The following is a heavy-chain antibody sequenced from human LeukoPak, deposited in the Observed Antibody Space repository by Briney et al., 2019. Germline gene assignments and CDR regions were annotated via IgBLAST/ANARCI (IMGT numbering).Heavy chain of an antibody. CDR2: IYYSGST. D-gene: IGHD5-24*01. CDR1: GGSISSYY. CDR3: ARGDGYNDYYYYGMDV. V-gene: IGHV4-59*01. Sequence: PSETLSLTCTVSGGSISSYYWSWIRQPPGKGLEWIGYIYYSGSTNYNPSLKSRVTISVDTSKNQFSLKLSSVTAADTAVYYCARGDGYNDYYYYGMDVWGQGTTVTVSS. J-gene: IGHJ6*02.